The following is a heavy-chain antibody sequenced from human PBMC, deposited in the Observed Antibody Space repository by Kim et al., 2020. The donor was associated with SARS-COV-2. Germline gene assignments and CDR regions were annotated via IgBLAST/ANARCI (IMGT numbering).Heavy chain of an antibody. CDR1: GGSISSSSYY. CDR2: IYYSGST. Sequence: SETLSLTCTVSGGSISSSSYYWGWIRQPPGKGLEWIGSIYYSGSTYYNPSLKSRVTISVDTSKNQFSLKLSSVTAADTAVYYCARSFPWFGELLPPSWVSFYFDYWGQGTLVTVSS. CDR3: ARSFPWFGELLPPSWVSFYFDY. J-gene: IGHJ4*02. V-gene: IGHV4-39*01. D-gene: IGHD3-10*01.